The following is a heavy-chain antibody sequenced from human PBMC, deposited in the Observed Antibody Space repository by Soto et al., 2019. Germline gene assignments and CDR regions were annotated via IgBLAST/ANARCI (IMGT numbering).Heavy chain of an antibody. CDR3: AEDPPTNTAMGHPFDY. V-gene: IGHV3-23*01. D-gene: IGHD5-18*01. CDR1: GFTFSSYA. CDR2: ISGSGGST. Sequence: GSLRLSCAASGFTFSSYAMSWVRQAPGKGLEWVSAISGSGGSTYYADSVKGRFTISRDNSKNTLYLQMNSLRAEDTAVYYCAEDPPTNTAMGHPFDYWGQGTLVTVSS. J-gene: IGHJ4*02.